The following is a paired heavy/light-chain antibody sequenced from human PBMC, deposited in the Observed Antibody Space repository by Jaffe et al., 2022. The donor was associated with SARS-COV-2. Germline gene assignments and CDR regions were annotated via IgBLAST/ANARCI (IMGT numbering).Heavy chain of an antibody. CDR1: GFTFSNYA. J-gene: IGHJ4*02. D-gene: IGHD2-2*01. CDR3: AKGRIAVEPAAIDY. V-gene: IGHV3-23*01. CDR2: VSGGGDRT. Sequence: EVQLLESGGGSVQPGGSLRLSCAASGFTFSNYAMSWVRQGPGKGLEWVSVVSGGGDRTYYGDSLKGRFTISRDNSKNTLYLQMNSLRPEDTAVYYCAKGRIAVEPAAIDYWGQGTQVTVSS.
Light chain of an antibody. Sequence: DIQMTQSPSSVSASVGDRVTITCQASQRISSWLAWYRQKPGKAPKLLIYAASTLESGVPSRFSGSGSGTDFTLTISSLQPEDFATYYCQQANSFPLTFGGGTKVEMK. V-gene: IGKV1-12*01. CDR2: AAS. CDR1: QRISSW. CDR3: QQANSFPLT. J-gene: IGKJ4*01.